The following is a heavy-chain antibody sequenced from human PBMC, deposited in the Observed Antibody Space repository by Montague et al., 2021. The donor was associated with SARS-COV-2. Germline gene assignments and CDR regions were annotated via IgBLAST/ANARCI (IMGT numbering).Heavy chain of an antibody. CDR2: ITDSGST. CDR3: TRVDSSGPGEY. CDR1: GGSLNNYF. V-gene: IGHV4-59*08. D-gene: IGHD3-22*01. J-gene: IGHJ4*02. Sequence: SETLSLTCTVSGGSLNNYFWSWIRQPPGKGLEWVGYITDSGSTKYNPSLQSRVTIPVDTARNQFSLKLLSVTAADTAFYYCTRVDSSGPGEYWGQGTLVSVSS.